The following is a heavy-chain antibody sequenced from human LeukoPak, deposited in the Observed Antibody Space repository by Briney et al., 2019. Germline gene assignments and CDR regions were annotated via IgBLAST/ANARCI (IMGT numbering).Heavy chain of an antibody. CDR1: GGTFSSYA. CDR3: ARSERDATVTTDY. CDR2: IIPIFGTA. D-gene: IGHD4-17*01. Sequence: SVKVSCKASGGTFSSYAISWVRQAPGQGVEWMGGIIPIFGTANYAQKFQGRVTITADESTSTAYMELSSLRSEDTAVYYCARSERDATVTTDYWGQGTLVTASS. J-gene: IGHJ4*02. V-gene: IGHV1-69*01.